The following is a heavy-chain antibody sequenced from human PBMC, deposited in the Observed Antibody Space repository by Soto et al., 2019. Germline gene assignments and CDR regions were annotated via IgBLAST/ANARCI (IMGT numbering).Heavy chain of an antibody. CDR1: GGTFGSDA. V-gene: IGHV1-69*06. D-gene: IGHD3-22*01. Sequence: GASVKVSCMASGGTFGSDAITWVRQAPGQGLEWVGRIIPIFGTTNYAQNLQGRVTISADKSTLTSYMELHSLTSDDTALYYCARDRTDSGYYTNWLDPWGQGTQVTVSS. CDR3: ARDRTDSGYYTNWLDP. CDR2: IIPIFGTT. J-gene: IGHJ5*02.